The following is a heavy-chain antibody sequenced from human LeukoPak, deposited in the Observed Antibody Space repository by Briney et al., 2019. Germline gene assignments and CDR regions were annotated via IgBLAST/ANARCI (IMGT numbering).Heavy chain of an antibody. D-gene: IGHD6-6*01. CDR3: ARDADSAAREYFQH. CDR1: GGTFSSYA. V-gene: IGHV1-69*01. CDR2: IIPIFGTA. J-gene: IGHJ1*01. Sequence: SVKVSCKASGGTFSSYAISWVRQAPGQGLEWMGGIIPIFGTANYAQKFQGRVTITADGSTSTAYMELSSLRSEDTAVYYCARDADSAAREYFQHWGQGTLVTVSS.